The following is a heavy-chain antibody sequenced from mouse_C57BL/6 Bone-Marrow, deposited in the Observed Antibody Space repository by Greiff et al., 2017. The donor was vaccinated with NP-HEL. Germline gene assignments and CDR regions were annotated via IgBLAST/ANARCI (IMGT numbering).Heavy chain of an antibody. Sequence: VQLKESGPGLVKPSQSLSLTCSVTGYSITSCYYWNWIRQFPGNKLEWMGYISYDGSNNYNPSLKNRISITRDTSKNQFFLKLNSVTTEDTATYYCAREGIYYYGSRGAYWGQGPLVTVSA. CDR3: AREGIYYYGSRGAY. V-gene: IGHV3-6*01. D-gene: IGHD1-1*01. CDR2: ISYDGSN. CDR1: GYSITSCYY. J-gene: IGHJ3*01.